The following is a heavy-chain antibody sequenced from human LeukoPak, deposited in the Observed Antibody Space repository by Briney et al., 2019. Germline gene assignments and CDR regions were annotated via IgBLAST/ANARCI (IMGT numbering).Heavy chain of an antibody. CDR3: AKTSQGHPPYYCSMDV. J-gene: IGHJ6*02. Sequence: GGSLRLSCAASGFTFSSYAMIWVRQAPGKGLEWVSAIGGSGTSTFYADSVKGRFTIPRDNSKNTLYLQMNSLRAEDTAVYYCAKTSQGHPPYYCSMDVWGQGTTVTVSS. V-gene: IGHV3-23*01. CDR2: IGGSGTST. CDR1: GFTFSSYA.